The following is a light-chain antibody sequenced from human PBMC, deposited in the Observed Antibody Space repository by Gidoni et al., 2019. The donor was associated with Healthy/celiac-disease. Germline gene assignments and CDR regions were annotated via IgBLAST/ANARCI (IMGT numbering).Light chain of an antibody. J-gene: IGLJ2*01. Sequence: QSVLTQPASVSGSPGQPITISCTGTSSDVGGYNYVSWYQQHPGKAPKLMIYEVSNRPSGVSSRFSGSKSGNTASLTISGLQAEDEADYYCSSYTSSSTVVFGGGTKLTVL. CDR2: EVS. V-gene: IGLV2-14*01. CDR3: SSYTSSSTVV. CDR1: SSDVGGYNY.